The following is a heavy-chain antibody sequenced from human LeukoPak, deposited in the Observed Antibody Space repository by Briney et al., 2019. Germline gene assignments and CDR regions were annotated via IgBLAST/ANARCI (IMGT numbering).Heavy chain of an antibody. V-gene: IGHV4-61*02. D-gene: IGHD3-22*01. CDR3: ARGPYSYDSSGAFDI. CDR2: ISSSGST. Sequence: SETLSLTCTVSGGSISSGSYYWSWIRQPAGKGLEWIGRISSSGSTNYNPSLKSRVTISVDTSKNPFSLKLSSVTAADTAVYFCARGPYSYDSSGAFDIWGQGTMVTVSS. J-gene: IGHJ3*02. CDR1: GGSISSGSYY.